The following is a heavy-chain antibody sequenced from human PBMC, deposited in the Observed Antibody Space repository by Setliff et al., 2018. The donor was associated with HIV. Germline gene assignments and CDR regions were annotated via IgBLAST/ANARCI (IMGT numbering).Heavy chain of an antibody. CDR1: GDSMSSGDYS. D-gene: IGHD3-10*01. Sequence: PSETLSLTCAVSGDSMSSGDYSWNWIRQSPGKGLEWIGYIYPSGRAYYNPSPKNRVTMSIDRSKKQFSLNLSSVTAADTALYFCVSEGAGSGSYYLDFWGQGILVTVSS. J-gene: IGHJ4*02. V-gene: IGHV4-30-2*06. CDR2: IYPSGRA. CDR3: VSEGAGSGSYYLDF.